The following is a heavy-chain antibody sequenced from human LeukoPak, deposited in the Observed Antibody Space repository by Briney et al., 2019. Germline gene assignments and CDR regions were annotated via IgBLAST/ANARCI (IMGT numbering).Heavy chain of an antibody. V-gene: IGHV1-2*02. CDR3: AREQKQLAFDY. CDR1: GYIFTAYY. CDR2: IRPNSGDT. D-gene: IGHD6-13*01. Sequence: ASVKVSCKASGYIFTAYYMHWVRQAPGQGLEWMGWIRPNSGDTNYAQKFQGRVTMTRDTSIGTVYMELNNLRSHGTAVYYCAREQKQLAFDYWGQGTLVSVSS. J-gene: IGHJ4*02.